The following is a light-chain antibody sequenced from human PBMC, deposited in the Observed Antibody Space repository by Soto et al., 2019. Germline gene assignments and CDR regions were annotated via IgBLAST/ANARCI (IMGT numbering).Light chain of an antibody. CDR2: GGS. Sequence: IKITPSSTQPALSPGGAVNLPFRARQGVNHNRVAWYQQRPGQAPRLLIYGGSTRAFGIPARFSGSGSGTEFTLTISSLQAGDLAVYHCQQYGTGPPWTFGQGTRV. J-gene: IGKJ1*01. V-gene: IGKV3D-15*01. CDR1: QGVNHN. CDR3: QQYGTGPPWT.